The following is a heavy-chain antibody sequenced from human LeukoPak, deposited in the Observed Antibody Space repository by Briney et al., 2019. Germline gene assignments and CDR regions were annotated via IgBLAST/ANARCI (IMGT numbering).Heavy chain of an antibody. Sequence: GGSLRLSCATSGLIFSNYAMSWVRQAPGKGLEWVSAISGSGGSTYSADSVKGRFTISRDNSKNTLYLQMDRLRAEDTALYFCAKDRGQSRRYWRGGAFDIWGQGTRVTVSS. CDR1: GLIFSNYA. CDR3: AKDRGQSRRYWRGGAFDI. D-gene: IGHD2-8*02. CDR2: ISGSGGST. J-gene: IGHJ3*02. V-gene: IGHV3-23*01.